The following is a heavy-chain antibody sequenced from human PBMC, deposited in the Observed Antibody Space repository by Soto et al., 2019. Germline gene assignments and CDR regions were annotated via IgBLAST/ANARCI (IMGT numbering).Heavy chain of an antibody. Sequence: QVQLEESGGGLVKPGGSLRLSCAASEFIFNDYYMCWIRQAPVKGLEWVSYISTTGSTISYADSVTGRFTISRDNAKNSLYLQMHRLTAEDTAVYYCARYDFWSGWNDYWGQGTLVTVSS. J-gene: IGHJ4*02. CDR3: ARYDFWSGWNDY. CDR1: EFIFNDYY. D-gene: IGHD3-3*01. CDR2: ISTTGSTI. V-gene: IGHV3-11*01.